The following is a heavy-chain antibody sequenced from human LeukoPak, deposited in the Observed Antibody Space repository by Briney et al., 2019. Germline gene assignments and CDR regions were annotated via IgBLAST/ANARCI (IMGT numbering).Heavy chain of an antibody. CDR2: ISSSGSTI. J-gene: IGHJ4*02. CDR3: ARVRYSSSWYYFDY. V-gene: IGHV3-11*01. D-gene: IGHD6-13*01. CDR1: GFTFSDYY. Sequence: GGSLRLSCAASGFTFSDYYMSWIRQAPGKGLEWVSYISSSGSTIYYADSVKGRFTIPRDNAKNSLYLQMNSLRAEDTAVYYCARVRYSSSWYYFDYWGQGTLVTVSS.